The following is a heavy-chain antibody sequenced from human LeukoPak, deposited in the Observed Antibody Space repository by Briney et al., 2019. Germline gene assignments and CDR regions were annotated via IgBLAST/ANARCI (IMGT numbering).Heavy chain of an antibody. V-gene: IGHV3-21*01. CDR1: GFTFSNYA. Sequence: GESLRLSCAASGFTFSNYAMNWVRQAPGKGLEWVSSIGTRSTSIYYADSVKGRFTISRDNAKNSLYLQMNSLRAEDTAVYYCARAFNDAFDIWGQGTMVAVSP. CDR2: IGTRSTSI. J-gene: IGHJ3*02. CDR3: ARAFNDAFDI.